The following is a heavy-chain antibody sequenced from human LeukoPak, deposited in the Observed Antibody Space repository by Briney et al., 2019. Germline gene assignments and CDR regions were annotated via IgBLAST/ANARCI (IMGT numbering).Heavy chain of an antibody. CDR1: GFTFSSYA. J-gene: IGHJ4*02. V-gene: IGHV3-30*04. CDR2: ISYNGSNK. Sequence: PGRSLRLSCAASGFTFSSYAMHWVRQAPGKGLGWVAVISYNGSNKYYADSVKGRFTISRDNSKNTLYLQMNSLRAEDTAVYYCARERVYYFDYWGQGTLVTDSS. CDR3: ARERVYYFDY.